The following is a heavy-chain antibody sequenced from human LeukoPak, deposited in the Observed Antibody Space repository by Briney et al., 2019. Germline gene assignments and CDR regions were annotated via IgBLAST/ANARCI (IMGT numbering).Heavy chain of an antibody. CDR3: ARANGYDFPFDY. CDR1: GYTFTSYD. Sequence: ASVKVSCKASGYTFTSYDINWVRQATGQGLEWMGWMNPNSGNTGYAQKFQGRVTMTRNTSISTAYMELSSLRSEDTAVYYCARANGYDFPFDYWGQGTLVTVSS. CDR2: MNPNSGNT. V-gene: IGHV1-8*01. J-gene: IGHJ4*02. D-gene: IGHD5-12*01.